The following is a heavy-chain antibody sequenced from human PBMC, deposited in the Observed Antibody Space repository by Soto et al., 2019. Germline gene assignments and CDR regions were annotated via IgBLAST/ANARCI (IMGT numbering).Heavy chain of an antibody. CDR3: ATAELRGGYYYRMDV. J-gene: IGHJ6*02. Sequence: ASVKVSCKVSGYTLTELSMHWVRQAPGKGLEWMGGFDPEDGETIYAQKFQGRVTMTEDTSTDTAYMELSSLRSEDTAVYYCATAELRGGYYYRMDVWGRGTTVTVSS. CDR2: FDPEDGET. V-gene: IGHV1-24*01. CDR1: GYTLTELS. D-gene: IGHD1-7*01.